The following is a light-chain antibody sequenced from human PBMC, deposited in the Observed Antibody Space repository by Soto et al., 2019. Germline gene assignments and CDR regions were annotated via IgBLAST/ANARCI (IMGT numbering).Light chain of an antibody. Sequence: QSVLTQPASVSGSPGQSITISRTGTSSDVGGYNYVSWYQHHPGKAPKLMIFDVSNRPSGVSNRFSGSKSGNTASLTISGLQAEDEADYYCCSYAGSYVFGTGTKVTVL. V-gene: IGLV2-14*03. CDR2: DVS. J-gene: IGLJ1*01. CDR1: SSDVGGYNY. CDR3: CSYAGSYV.